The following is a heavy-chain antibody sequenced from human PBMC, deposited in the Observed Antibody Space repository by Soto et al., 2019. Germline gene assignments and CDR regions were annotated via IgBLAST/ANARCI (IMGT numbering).Heavy chain of an antibody. CDR2: MNPNSGNT. D-gene: IGHD3-16*02. Sequence: ASVKVSCKASGYTFTSCDINWVRQATGQGLEWMGWMNPNSGNTGYAQKFQGRVTMTRNTSISTAYMELSSLRSEDTAVYYCARGRKDDYIWGSYRSLGYWGQGTLVTVSS. V-gene: IGHV1-8*01. J-gene: IGHJ4*02. CDR3: ARGRKDDYIWGSYRSLGY. CDR1: GYTFTSCD.